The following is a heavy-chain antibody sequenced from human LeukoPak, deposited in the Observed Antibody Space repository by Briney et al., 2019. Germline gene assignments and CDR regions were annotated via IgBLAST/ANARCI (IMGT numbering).Heavy chain of an antibody. Sequence: SGGSLRLSCEVSGFSFSNFAMSWVRQAAGKGLEWVSAISGSGGSTYYAGSVQGRFTISRDNSKNTLFLQMSSLRAEDTALYYCAKGSSGYFADLWGQGTLVTVSS. J-gene: IGHJ5*02. D-gene: IGHD3-22*01. V-gene: IGHV3-23*01. CDR2: ISGSGGST. CDR1: GFSFSNFA. CDR3: AKGSSGYFADL.